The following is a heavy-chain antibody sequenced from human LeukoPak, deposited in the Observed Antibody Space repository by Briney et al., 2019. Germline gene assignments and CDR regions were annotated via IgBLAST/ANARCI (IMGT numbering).Heavy chain of an antibody. CDR2: INHSGST. D-gene: IGHD3-22*01. V-gene: IGHV4-34*01. CDR3: ARGTPGRITMIVVVIEAAFDI. CDR1: GGSLSGFY. J-gene: IGHJ3*02. Sequence: SETLSLTCAVDGGSLSGFYWSWIRQPPGKGLEWIGEINHSGSTNYYPSLKSRVTISVDTSKNQFSLKLSSVTAADTAVYYCARGTPGRITMIVVVIEAAFDIWGQGTMVTVSS.